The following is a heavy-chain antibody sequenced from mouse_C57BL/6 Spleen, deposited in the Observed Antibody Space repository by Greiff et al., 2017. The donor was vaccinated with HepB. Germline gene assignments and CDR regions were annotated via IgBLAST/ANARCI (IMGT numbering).Heavy chain of an antibody. CDR2: ISDGGSYT. V-gene: IGHV5-4*01. CDR3: AREGYDYDGFDY. CDR1: GFTFSSYA. J-gene: IGHJ2*01. Sequence: EVQLVESGGGLVKPGGSLKLSCAASGFTFSSYAMSWVRQTPEKRLEWVATISDGGSYTYYPDNVKGRFTISRDNAKNNLYLQMSHLKSEDTAMYYCAREGYDYDGFDYWGQGTTLTVSS. D-gene: IGHD2-4*01.